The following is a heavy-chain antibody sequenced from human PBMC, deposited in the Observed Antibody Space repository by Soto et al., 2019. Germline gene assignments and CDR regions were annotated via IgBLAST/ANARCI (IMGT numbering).Heavy chain of an antibody. D-gene: IGHD5-18*01. Sequence: QVQLVQSGAEVKKPGASVKVSCKASGYTFTSYPTHWVRQAPGQRLEWMGWIDAGNGNTKYSQKFRGRVTFTTDTSASTAYMDLSSLRSEDTAVYYCARARYTYGSPYYGMDVWGQGTTVTVSS. V-gene: IGHV1-3*01. CDR3: ARARYTYGSPYYGMDV. J-gene: IGHJ6*02. CDR2: IDAGNGNT. CDR1: GYTFTSYP.